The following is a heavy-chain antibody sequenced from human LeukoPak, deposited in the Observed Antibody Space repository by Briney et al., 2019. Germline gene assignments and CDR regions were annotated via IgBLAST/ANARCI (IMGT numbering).Heavy chain of an antibody. CDR2: ISSSGGST. CDR1: GFTFSGYA. J-gene: IGHJ4*02. D-gene: IGHD6-19*01. Sequence: PGGSLRLSCSASGFTFSGYAMHWVRQAPRKGLEYVSAISSSGGSTNCADPVKGRFTISRDNSKNTLYLQMSSLRAEDTAVYYCVKDHGYSSGWYVRGFDYWGQGTLVTVSS. CDR3: VKDHGYSSGWYVRGFDY. V-gene: IGHV3-64D*06.